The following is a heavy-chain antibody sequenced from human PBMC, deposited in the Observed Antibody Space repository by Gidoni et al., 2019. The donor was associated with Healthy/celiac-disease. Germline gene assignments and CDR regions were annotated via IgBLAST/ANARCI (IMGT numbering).Heavy chain of an antibody. CDR1: GFTSSSYS. V-gene: IGHV3-48*02. D-gene: IGHD2-15*01. Sequence: EVQLVESGGGLVQPGGSLRLSCAASGFTSSSYSMNWARQAPGKGLERVSYISSSSSTIYNADSVKGRLTISRDNAKNTLYLQMNSLRDEDTAVYYCARDLGYCSGGSCYSYFDYWGQGTLVTVSS. CDR3: ARDLGYCSGGSCYSYFDY. J-gene: IGHJ4*02. CDR2: ISSSSSTI.